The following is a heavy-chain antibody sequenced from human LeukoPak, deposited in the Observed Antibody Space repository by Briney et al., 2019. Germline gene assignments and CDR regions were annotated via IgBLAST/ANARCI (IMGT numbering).Heavy chain of an antibody. Sequence: GESLRLSCAASGFTLSTYWMSWVRQAPGKGLEWVANIKQDGSQKYYVDSVKGRFTISRDNARNSLYLQMNSLRAEDTAIYYCARETPDSSGWDWGQGTLVTVSS. D-gene: IGHD6-19*01. CDR3: ARETPDSSGWD. V-gene: IGHV3-7*01. CDR2: IKQDGSQK. CDR1: GFTLSTYW. J-gene: IGHJ1*01.